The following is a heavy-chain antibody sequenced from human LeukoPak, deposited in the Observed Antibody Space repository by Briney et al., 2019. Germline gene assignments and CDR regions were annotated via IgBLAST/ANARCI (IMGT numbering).Heavy chain of an antibody. CDR3: ARRLTQYDCFDP. D-gene: IGHD2-2*01. CDR1: GDSVSSNSVT. V-gene: IGHV6-1*01. J-gene: IGHJ5*02. CDR2: TYYRSTWYN. Sequence: SQTLSLTCAISGDSVSSNSVTWNWIRQSPSRGLEWLGRTYYRSTWYNDYAVSVRGRITVNPDTSKNQFSLHLNSVTPEDTSVYYCARRLTQYDCFDPWGQGILVTVSS.